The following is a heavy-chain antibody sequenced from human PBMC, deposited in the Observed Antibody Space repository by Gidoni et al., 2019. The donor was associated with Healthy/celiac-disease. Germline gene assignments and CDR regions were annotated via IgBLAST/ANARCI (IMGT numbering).Heavy chain of an antibody. Sequence: QVQLVESGGGVVQPGRSLRLSCAASGFNFSSYGMPRARQAPVKGLEWVAVISYDGSNKYYADSVKGRFTISRDNSKNTLYLQMNSLRAEDTAVYYCAKDGTIVVVPAANYYYYYMDVWGKGTTVTVSS. CDR3: AKDGTIVVVPAANYYYYYMDV. V-gene: IGHV3-30*18. CDR1: GFNFSSYG. CDR2: ISYDGSNK. J-gene: IGHJ6*03. D-gene: IGHD2-2*01.